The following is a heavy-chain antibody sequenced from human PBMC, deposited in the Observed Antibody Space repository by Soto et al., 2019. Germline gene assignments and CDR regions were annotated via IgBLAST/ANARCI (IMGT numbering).Heavy chain of an antibody. V-gene: IGHV1-69*01. CDR1: GDTFSSYT. CDR3: AREGAGMAATFDP. CDR2: IIPIFGTT. J-gene: IGHJ5*02. Sequence: QVQLVQSGAEVKKPGSSVKVSCKASGDTFSSYTMTWVRQAPGQGPEWMGGIIPIFGTTNYAQRFQGRITSTADVSTSTAYMELISLTSEDTAVYYCAREGAGMAATFDPWGQGTLVTVSS. D-gene: IGHD1-1*01.